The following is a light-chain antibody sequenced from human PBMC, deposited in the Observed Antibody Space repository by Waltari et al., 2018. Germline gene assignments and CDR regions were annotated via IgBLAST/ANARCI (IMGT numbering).Light chain of an antibody. V-gene: IGKV1-39*01. J-gene: IGKJ1*01. CDR3: QQSYTTPRT. CDR1: QSIGTY. Sequence: DIQMTQSPSSLSASVGDRVPITCRASQSIGTYLNWYQHKPGRAPELLIYAASTLQGGVTSRFSGSGAETHFTLDISSLKREDFATYYCQQSYTTPRTFGQGTKVEIK. CDR2: AAS.